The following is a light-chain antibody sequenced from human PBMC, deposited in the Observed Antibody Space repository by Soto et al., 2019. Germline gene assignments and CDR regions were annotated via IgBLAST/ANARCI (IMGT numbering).Light chain of an antibody. CDR1: QNVKTR. Sequence: EKVMTQSPATLSVSPGERATLSCRASQNVKTRLAWYQQKPGQAPRLLIYDAFTRATGIPARFSSSASGTEFTLAVSSRQSEDVAVYYCQQYDEWPLTFGGGTKVEIK. CDR3: QQYDEWPLT. J-gene: IGKJ4*01. CDR2: DAF. V-gene: IGKV3-15*01.